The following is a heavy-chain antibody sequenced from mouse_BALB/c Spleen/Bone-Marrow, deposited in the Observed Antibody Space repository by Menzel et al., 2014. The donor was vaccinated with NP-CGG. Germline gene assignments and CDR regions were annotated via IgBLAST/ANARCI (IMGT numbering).Heavy chain of an antibody. Sequence: VMLVESGAELAKPGASVKMSCKASGYTFTSYWMHWVKQRPGQGLEWIGYINPSTGYTEYNQKFKDKATLTADKSSSTAYMQLSSLTSEDSAVYYCARQITTVDYAMDYLGQGTSVTVSS. CDR2: INPSTGYT. D-gene: IGHD1-1*01. CDR1: GYTFTSYW. CDR3: ARQITTVDYAMDY. J-gene: IGHJ4*01. V-gene: IGHV1-7*01.